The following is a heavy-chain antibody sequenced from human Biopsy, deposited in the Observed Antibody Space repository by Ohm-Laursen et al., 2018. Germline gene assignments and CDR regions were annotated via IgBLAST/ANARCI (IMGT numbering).Heavy chain of an antibody. Sequence: TLSLTCTVTGGSISRSSYYWDWIRQPPGKGLEWIGYIYHTGTTFYNPSLESQATISIDTSKNQFSLKMTSVTDADTAVYYCARATVETASFDFWGQGTLVTVSS. CDR3: ARATVETASFDF. J-gene: IGHJ4*02. CDR1: GGSISRSSYY. V-gene: IGHV4-31*01. CDR2: IYHTGTT. D-gene: IGHD5-18*01.